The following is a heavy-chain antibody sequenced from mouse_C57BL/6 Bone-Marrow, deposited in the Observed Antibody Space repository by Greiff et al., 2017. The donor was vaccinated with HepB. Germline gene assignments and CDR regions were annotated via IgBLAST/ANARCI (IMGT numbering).Heavy chain of an antibody. CDR3: ARVYRGYFDY. D-gene: IGHD2-1*01. CDR2: ISDGGSYT. V-gene: IGHV5-4*03. J-gene: IGHJ2*01. Sequence: EVKLMESGGGLVKPGGSLKLSCAASGFTFSSYAMSWVRQTPEKRLEWVATISDGGSYTYYPDNVKGRFTISRDNAKNNLYLQMSHLKSEDTAMYYCARVYRGYFDYWGQGTTLTVSS. CDR1: GFTFSSYA.